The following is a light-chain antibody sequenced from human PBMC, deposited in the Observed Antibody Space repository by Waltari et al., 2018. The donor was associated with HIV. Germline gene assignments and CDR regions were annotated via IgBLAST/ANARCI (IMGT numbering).Light chain of an antibody. CDR3: EAWDSSLNGLL. Sequence: QSVLTQPPSASGTPGQRVTISCSGSSVNIGDNTVNRYPQLPGTAPKPLIYTKNHRPSGVPDRFSGSRSGTSASLAISGPQADDEAEYYCEAWDSSLNGLLFGGGTKLTVL. V-gene: IGLV1-44*01. J-gene: IGLJ3*02. CDR1: SVNIGDNT. CDR2: TKN.